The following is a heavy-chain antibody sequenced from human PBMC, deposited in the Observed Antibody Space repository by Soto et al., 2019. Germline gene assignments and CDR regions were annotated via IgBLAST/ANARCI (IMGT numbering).Heavy chain of an antibody. CDR1: GFTFSSYA. CDR2: ISYDGSNK. D-gene: IGHD6-19*01. CDR3: ARDTAAVAGPIDY. J-gene: IGHJ4*02. Sequence: QVQLVESGGGVVQPGRSLRLSCAASGFTFSSYAMHWVRQAPGKGLEWVAVISYDGSNKYYADSVKGRFTISRDNSKNTLYLQMNSLRAEDKAVYYCARDTAAVAGPIDYWGQGTLVTVSS. V-gene: IGHV3-30-3*01.